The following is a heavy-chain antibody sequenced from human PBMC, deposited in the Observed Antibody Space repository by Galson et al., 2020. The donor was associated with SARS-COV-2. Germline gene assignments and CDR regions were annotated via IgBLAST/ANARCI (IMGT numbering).Heavy chain of an antibody. CDR3: ATELLGAFDI. CDR2: ISYDGSNK. Sequence: GESLKISCAASGFTFSSYAMHWVRQAPGKGLEWVAVISYDGSNKYYADSVKGRFTISRDNSKNTLYLQMNSLRAEDTAVYYCATELLGAFDIWGQGTMVTGSS. J-gene: IGHJ3*02. V-gene: IGHV3-30*04. D-gene: IGHD1-26*01. CDR1: GFTFSSYA.